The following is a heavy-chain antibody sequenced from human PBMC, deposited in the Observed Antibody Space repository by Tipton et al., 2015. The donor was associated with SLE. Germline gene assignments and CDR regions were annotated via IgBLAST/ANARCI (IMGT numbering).Heavy chain of an antibody. D-gene: IGHD5-12*01. CDR1: GFSFSSYY. V-gene: IGHV3-74*01. CDR3: ARPILYSGYDA. J-gene: IGHJ5*02. CDR2: IETDGRST. Sequence: SLRLSCAASGFSFSSYYMNWVRQVPGKGLAWVSRIETDGRSTAYADSVKGRFTVPRDNAQDTLFLQMNSLRAEDSGVYYCARPILYSGYDAWGQGTLVTVSS.